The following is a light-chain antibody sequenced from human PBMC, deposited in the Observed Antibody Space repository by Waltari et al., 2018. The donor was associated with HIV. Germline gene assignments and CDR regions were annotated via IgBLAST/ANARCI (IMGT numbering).Light chain of an antibody. J-gene: IGKJ1*01. CDR3: QQFFSPPWT. V-gene: IGKV4-1*01. Sequence: DIVMTQSPASLTVSLGERATISCKSSQSLLYSSNNKNFLAWYQQKPGQSPKLLIHWATIRGSGVPDRFSGSESGTGFTLTISSLQPEDVAVYYCQQFFSPPWTFGQGTKVELK. CDR2: WAT. CDR1: QSLLYSSNNKNF.